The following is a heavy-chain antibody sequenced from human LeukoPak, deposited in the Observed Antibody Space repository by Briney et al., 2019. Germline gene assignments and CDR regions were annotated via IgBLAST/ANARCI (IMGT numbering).Heavy chain of an antibody. J-gene: IGHJ4*02. CDR1: GFTFSSYS. V-gene: IGHV3-48*01. Sequence: GGSLRLSCAASGFTFSSYSMNWVRQAPGKGLERVSYISSSSSTIYYADSVKGRFTISRDNAKNSLYLQMNSLRAEDTAVYYCARGAWGFSGSYFYYWGQGTLVTVSS. CDR2: ISSSSSTI. D-gene: IGHD1-26*01. CDR3: ARGAWGFSGSYFYY.